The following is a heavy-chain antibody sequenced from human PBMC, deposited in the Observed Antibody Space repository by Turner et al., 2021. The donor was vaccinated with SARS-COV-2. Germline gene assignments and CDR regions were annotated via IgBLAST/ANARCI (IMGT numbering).Heavy chain of an antibody. CDR2: NDWDDDK. CDR1: GFWLRTSGMC. J-gene: IGHJ6*02. CDR3: ARIAYDILGHYRYGMDV. Sequence: QVTLRESGPALLKHTKTLTLLCTFFGFWLRTSGMCVSWSLQPPGKALEWLARNDWDDDKYYSTSLKTMLTISKDTSKNQVVLTMTNMDPVDTATYYCARIAYDILGHYRYGMDVWGQGTTVTVSS. V-gene: IGHV2-70*15. D-gene: IGHD3-9*01.